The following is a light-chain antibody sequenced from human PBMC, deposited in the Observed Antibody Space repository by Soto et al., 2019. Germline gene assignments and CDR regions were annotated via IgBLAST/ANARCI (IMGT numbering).Light chain of an antibody. CDR2: DVS. CDR3: CSYAGSYTYV. J-gene: IGLJ1*01. V-gene: IGLV2-11*01. Sequence: QSALTQPRSVSRSPGQSVTVSCTGTSSDVGGFNYVSWYQQHPGKAPKLMIYDVSMRPSGVPDRFSGSKSGNTASLTISGLQAEDEADYYCCSYAGSYTYVFGTGTKLTVL. CDR1: SSDVGGFNY.